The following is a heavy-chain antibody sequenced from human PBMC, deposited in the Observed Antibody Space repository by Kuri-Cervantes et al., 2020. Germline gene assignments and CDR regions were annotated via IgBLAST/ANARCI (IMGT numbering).Heavy chain of an antibody. J-gene: IGHJ5*02. Sequence: LRLSCTVSRGSISSGDYYWSWIRQSPGKGLEWIGYIDYSGSTYYNPSLKSRVTISVDTSKNQFTLKLSSVTAADTAVYYCARELRYSSSWYTHNWFDPWGQGTLVTVSS. CDR3: ARELRYSSSWYTHNWFDP. D-gene: IGHD6-13*01. CDR2: IDYSGST. CDR1: RGSISSGDYY. V-gene: IGHV4-30-4*01.